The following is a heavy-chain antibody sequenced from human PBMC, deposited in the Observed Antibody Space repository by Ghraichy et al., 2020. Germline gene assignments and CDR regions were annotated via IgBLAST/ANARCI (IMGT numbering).Heavy chain of an antibody. CDR2: IIPLFGTA. Sequence: SVKVSCKTSGGTFKSYTINWVRQAPGQGLEWMGGIIPLFGTANNAQKFQGRVTITADKSTSTAYMELSSLRSDDTAVYYCARDESSAVTTWAFDYWGQGTLVTVTS. CDR1: GGTFKSYT. J-gene: IGHJ4*02. D-gene: IGHD4-17*01. V-gene: IGHV1-69*06. CDR3: ARDESSAVTTWAFDY.